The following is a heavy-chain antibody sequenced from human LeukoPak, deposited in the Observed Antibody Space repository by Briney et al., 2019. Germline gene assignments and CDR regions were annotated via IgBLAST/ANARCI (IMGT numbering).Heavy chain of an antibody. CDR1: GDSIRSSSYY. D-gene: IGHD3-22*01. J-gene: IGHJ4*02. CDR2: IHYSGST. V-gene: IGHV4-39*01. CDR3: ARRGRLDSSGYWYFDY. Sequence: PETLSLTCTVSGDSIRSSSYYWGWIRQPPGMGLEWIGSIHYSGSTYYNPSLKSRITISVDTSNNQFSLKLSSVTAADTAVYYCARRGRLDSSGYWYFDYWGQGPLVTVSS.